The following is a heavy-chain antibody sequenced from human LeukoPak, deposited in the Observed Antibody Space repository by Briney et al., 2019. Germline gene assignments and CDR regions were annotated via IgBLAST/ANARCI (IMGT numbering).Heavy chain of an antibody. V-gene: IGHV4-39*07. CDR2: IYYSGST. D-gene: IGHD3-10*01. CDR1: GGSISSSSYY. Sequence: PSETLSLTCTVSGGSISSSSYYWGWIRQPPGKGLEWIGSIYYSGSTYYNPSLKSRVTISVDTSKNQFSLKLSSVTAADTAVYYCAREIIAGGVAFDIWGQGTMVTVSS. J-gene: IGHJ3*02. CDR3: AREIIAGGVAFDI.